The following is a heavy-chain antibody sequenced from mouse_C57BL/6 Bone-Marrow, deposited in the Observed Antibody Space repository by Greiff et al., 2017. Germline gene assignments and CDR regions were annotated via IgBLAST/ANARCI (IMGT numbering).Heavy chain of an antibody. J-gene: IGHJ2*01. D-gene: IGHD2-1*01. CDR3: AKSTHMYYFDY. V-gene: IGHV1-76*01. Sequence: VQLQQSGAELVRPGASVKLSCKASGYTFTDYYINWVKQRPGQGLEWIAMIYPGSGNTYYNEKFKGKATLTAEKSSSTAYMQLSSLTSEDSAVYFCAKSTHMYYFDYWGQGTTLTVSS. CDR1: GYTFTDYY. CDR2: IYPGSGNT.